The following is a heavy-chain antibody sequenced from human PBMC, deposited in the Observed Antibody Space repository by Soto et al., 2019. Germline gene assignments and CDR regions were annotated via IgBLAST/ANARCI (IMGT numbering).Heavy chain of an antibody. V-gene: IGHV3-21*01. D-gene: IGHD2-15*01. J-gene: IGHJ3*02. CDR3: ARERDDIVVFKRAFDI. Sequence: EVQLVESGGGLVKPGGSLRLSCEASGFTFRSYSMNWVRQAPGKGLEWVSSISTTRSYIYYGDSVKGRFTISTDNGKNSLFLQMNSLRAEDTAIYYCARERDDIVVFKRAFDIWGQGPSVTFSS. CDR1: GFTFRSYS. CDR2: ISTTRSYI.